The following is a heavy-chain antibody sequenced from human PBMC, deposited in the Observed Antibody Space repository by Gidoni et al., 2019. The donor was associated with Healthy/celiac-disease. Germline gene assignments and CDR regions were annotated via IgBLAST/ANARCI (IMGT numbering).Heavy chain of an antibody. V-gene: IGHV2-70*04. CDR2: IDWDDDK. CDR1: GFSLSTSGMR. D-gene: IGHD3-10*01. J-gene: IGHJ4*02. CDR3: ARSSLWFGELSFDY. Sequence: QVTLKASGPALVKPTQTLTLTCTFSGFSLSTSGMRVSWIRQPPGKALEWLARIDWDDDKFYSTSLKTRLTISKDTSKNQVVLTMTNMDPVDTATYYCARSSLWFGELSFDYWGQGTLVTVSS.